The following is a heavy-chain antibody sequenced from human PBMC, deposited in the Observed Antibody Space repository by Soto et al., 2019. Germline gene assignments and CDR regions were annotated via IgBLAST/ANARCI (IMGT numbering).Heavy chain of an antibody. V-gene: IGHV1-18*01. CDR2: ISAYNGNT. Sequence: ASVKVSCKASGYTFTSYGISWVRQAPGQGLEWMGWISAYNGNTNYAQKLQGRVTMTTDTSTSTAYMELRSLRSDDTAVYYCARRYGDNDSYYYYYGMDVWGQGTTVTVS. D-gene: IGHD4-17*01. CDR1: GYTFTSYG. J-gene: IGHJ6*02. CDR3: ARRYGDNDSYYYYYGMDV.